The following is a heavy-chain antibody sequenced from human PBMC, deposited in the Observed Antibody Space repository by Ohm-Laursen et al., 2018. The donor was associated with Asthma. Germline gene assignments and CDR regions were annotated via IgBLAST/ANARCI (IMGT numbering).Heavy chain of an antibody. V-gene: IGHV3-21*01. CDR3: ARIGPEWELPGREYSLHH. D-gene: IGHD1-26*01. Sequence: SLRLSCAASGYTFSRYSIHWVRQIPGKGLEWVASISTASSFIYYADSVRGRSTTSRDNARSSVYLQMDSLRAEDTALYYCARIGPEWELPGREYSLHHWGEGTLVTVSS. CDR2: ISTASSFI. J-gene: IGHJ1*01. CDR1: GYTFSRYS.